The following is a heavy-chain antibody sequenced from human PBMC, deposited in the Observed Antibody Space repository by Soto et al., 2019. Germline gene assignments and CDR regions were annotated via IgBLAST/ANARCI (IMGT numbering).Heavy chain of an antibody. CDR3: AREYCCGGSCYSWYYYYGMDV. J-gene: IGHJ6*02. CDR2: IIPIFGTA. D-gene: IGHD2-15*01. Sequence: ASVKVSCKASGGTLSSYAISWVRQAPGKGLEWMGGIIPIFGTANYAQKFQGRVTITADESTSTAYMELSSLRSEDTAVYYCAREYCCGGSCYSWYYYYGMDVWGQGTTVTVSS. CDR1: GGTLSSYA. V-gene: IGHV1-69*13.